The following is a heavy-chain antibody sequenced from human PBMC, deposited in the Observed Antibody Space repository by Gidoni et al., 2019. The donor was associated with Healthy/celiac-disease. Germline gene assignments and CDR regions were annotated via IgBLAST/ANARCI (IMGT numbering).Heavy chain of an antibody. Sequence: QLQLQESGPGLVKPSETLSLTCPVSGGSISSSSYYWGWIRQPPGKGLEWIGSIYYSGSTYYNPSLKSRVTISVDTSKNQFSLKLSSVTVADTAVYYCARRGQLGNFDYWGQGTLVTVSS. J-gene: IGHJ4*02. CDR1: GGSISSSSYY. V-gene: IGHV4-39*01. CDR2: IYYSGST. CDR3: ARRGQLGNFDY. D-gene: IGHD6-6*01.